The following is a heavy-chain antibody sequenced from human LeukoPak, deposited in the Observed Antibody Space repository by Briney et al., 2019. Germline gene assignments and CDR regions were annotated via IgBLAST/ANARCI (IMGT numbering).Heavy chain of an antibody. CDR1: GGSISSSSYY. CDR3: ARRNGSYPFAY. J-gene: IGHJ4*02. Sequence: SETLSLTCTVSGGSISSSSYYWGWIRQPPGKGLEWIGSIYYSGSTYYNPSLKSRVTISVDTSKNQFSLKLSSVTAADTAVYYCARRNGSYPFAYWGQGTLVTVSS. CDR2: IYYSGST. D-gene: IGHD1-26*01. V-gene: IGHV4-39*01.